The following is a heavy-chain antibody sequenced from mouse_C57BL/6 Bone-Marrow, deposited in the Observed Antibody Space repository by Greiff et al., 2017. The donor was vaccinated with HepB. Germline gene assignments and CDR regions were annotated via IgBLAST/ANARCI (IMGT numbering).Heavy chain of an antibody. CDR3: ARHEVGIYYGYDGGAMDY. CDR1: GYTFTEYT. V-gene: IGHV1-62-2*01. D-gene: IGHD2-2*01. CDR2: FYPGSGSI. Sequence: VQLQQSGAELVKPGASVKLSCKASGYTFTEYTIHWVKQRSGQGLEWIGWFYPGSGSIKYNEKFKDKATLTADKSSSTVYMELSRLTSEDSAVYFCARHEVGIYYGYDGGAMDYWGQGTSVTVSS. J-gene: IGHJ4*01.